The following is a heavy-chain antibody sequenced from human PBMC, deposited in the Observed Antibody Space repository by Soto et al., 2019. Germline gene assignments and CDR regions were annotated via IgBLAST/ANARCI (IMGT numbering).Heavy chain of an antibody. CDR2: ISYDGSNK. CDR3: ARGRPLVRGPRYGMYV. Sequence: GGSLRLSCAASGFTFSSYAMHWVRQAPGKGLAWVAVISYDGSNKYYADSVKGRFTISRDNSKNTLYLQMNSLRAEDTAVYYCARGRPLVRGPRYGMYVWGQGTTVTVAS. CDR1: GFTFSSYA. D-gene: IGHD3-10*01. V-gene: IGHV3-30-3*01. J-gene: IGHJ6*02.